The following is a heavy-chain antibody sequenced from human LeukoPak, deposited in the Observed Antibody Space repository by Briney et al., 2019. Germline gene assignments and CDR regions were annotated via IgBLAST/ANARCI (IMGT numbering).Heavy chain of an antibody. CDR2: ISSSSSYI. V-gene: IGHV3-21*01. J-gene: IGHJ4*02. CDR3: ARDAVYGYSYGYLGY. CDR1: GFTFTTYN. D-gene: IGHD5-18*01. Sequence: GGSLRLSCAASGFTFTTYNMNWVRQAPGKGLEWVSSISSSSSYIYYADSVKGRFTISRDNAKNSLYLQMNSLRAEDTAVYYCARDAVYGYSYGYLGYWGQGTLVTVSS.